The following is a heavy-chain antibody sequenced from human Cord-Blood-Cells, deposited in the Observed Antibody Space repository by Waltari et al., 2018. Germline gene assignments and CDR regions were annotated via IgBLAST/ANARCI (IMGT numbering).Heavy chain of an antibody. Sequence: QLQLQESGPGLVKPSETLSLTCTVSGGSISSSSYYWGWIRQPPGKGLEWIGSIYYSGRTSSNPSLKSRVTISVETSKNQFSLKLSSVTAADTAVYYCARHVRGIAVAGKKTFDYWGQGTLVTVSS. V-gene: IGHV4-39*01. CDR2: IYYSGRT. CDR3: ARHVRGIAVAGKKTFDY. D-gene: IGHD6-19*01. J-gene: IGHJ4*02. CDR1: GGSISSSSYY.